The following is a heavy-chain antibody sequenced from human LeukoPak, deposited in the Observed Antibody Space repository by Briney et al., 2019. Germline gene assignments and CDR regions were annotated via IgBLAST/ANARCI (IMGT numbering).Heavy chain of an antibody. Sequence: AVKVSCKACGYTFTKYDINWVRPAAGQGLEWMGWMNPNSGNTGYAQKVQGRVTMTRNISISTAYMEVSSVRRWDTAVYYCARAEPAIVAPAALDISGPRTLLTLPS. V-gene: IGHV1-8*01. CDR2: MNPNSGNT. D-gene: IGHD2/OR15-2a*01. CDR1: GYTFTKYD. CDR3: ARAEPAIVAPAALDI. J-gene: IGHJ3*02.